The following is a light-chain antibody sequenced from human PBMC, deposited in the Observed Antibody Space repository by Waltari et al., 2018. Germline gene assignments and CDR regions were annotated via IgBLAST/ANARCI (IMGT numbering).Light chain of an antibody. CDR3: SSRDSSGNHVL. J-gene: IGLJ3*02. V-gene: IGLV3-19*01. CDR1: CLRPFF. Sequence: SSGLTQAPAVSLAFGQTVRLTCPGNCLRPFFATWYQQKPGQAPLLVIYGKNNRPSGIPDRFSGSSSEDTTSLTITGAQAEDEADYFCSSRDSSGNHVLFGGGTKLTVL. CDR2: GKN.